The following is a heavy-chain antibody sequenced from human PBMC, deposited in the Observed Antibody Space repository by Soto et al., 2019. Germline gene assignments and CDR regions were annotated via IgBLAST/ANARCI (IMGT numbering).Heavy chain of an antibody. V-gene: IGHV4-31*03. Sequence: QVQLQESGPGLVTPSETLSLTCTVSGASIDSGGYYWSWIRQHPGTGLEWIGYIYYSGSTYYNPSLKSRVSISLDTSENQFSLWLTSLTAADTAVYYCATGATWGARLANWGQGTLVTVSS. CDR1: GASIDSGGYY. D-gene: IGHD3-16*01. J-gene: IGHJ4*02. CDR3: ATGATWGARLAN. CDR2: IYYSGST.